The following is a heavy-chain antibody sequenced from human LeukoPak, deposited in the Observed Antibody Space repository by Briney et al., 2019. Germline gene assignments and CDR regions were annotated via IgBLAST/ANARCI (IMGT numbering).Heavy chain of an antibody. CDR2: IYHSGST. CDR3: ARDLSSWFDY. J-gene: IGHJ4*02. CDR1: GYSISSGYY. Sequence: SETLSLTCTVSGYSISSGYYWGWIRQPPGKGLEWIGSIYHSGSTYYNPSLKSRVTISVDTSKNQFSLKLSSVTAADTAVYYCARDLSSWFDYWGQGTLVTVSS. D-gene: IGHD6-13*01. V-gene: IGHV4-38-2*02.